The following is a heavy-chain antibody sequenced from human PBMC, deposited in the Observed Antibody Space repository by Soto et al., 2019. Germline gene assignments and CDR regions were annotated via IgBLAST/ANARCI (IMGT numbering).Heavy chain of an antibody. CDR3: ATNYAYYYYYGMDV. J-gene: IGHJ6*02. D-gene: IGHD4-4*01. CDR1: GGSISSSSYY. Sequence: WETLSLTCTVSGGSISSSSYYWGWIRQPPGKGLEWIGSIYYSGSTYYNPSLKSQVTISVDTSKNQFSLKLSSVTAADTAVYYCATNYAYYYYYGMDVWGQGTTVTVPS. CDR2: IYYSGST. V-gene: IGHV4-39*01.